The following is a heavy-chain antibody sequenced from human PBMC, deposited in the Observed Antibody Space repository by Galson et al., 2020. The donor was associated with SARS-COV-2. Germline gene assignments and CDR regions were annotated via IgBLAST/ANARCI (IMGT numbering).Heavy chain of an antibody. CDR2: ISYSGTT. Sequence: ETSETLSLTCSVSDAPMSNYYWSWIRQPPGKGLEWIGYISYSGTTSYNPSLRNRVTISVDLSKNQLPLKVTSVTAADTAVYYCARDPAPLYGDNYYYGMDVWGRGTTVTVSS. CDR3: ARDPAPLYGDNYYYGMDV. CDR1: DAPMSNYY. D-gene: IGHD4-17*01. J-gene: IGHJ6*02. V-gene: IGHV4-59*01.